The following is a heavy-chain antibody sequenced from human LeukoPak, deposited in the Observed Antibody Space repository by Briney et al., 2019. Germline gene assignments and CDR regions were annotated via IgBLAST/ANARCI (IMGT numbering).Heavy chain of an antibody. CDR1: GFTFSSYW. J-gene: IGHJ6*03. CDR2: VSGDGNYT. Sequence: GGSLRLSCAASGFTFSSYWMHWVRQVPGKGLVWVSRVSGDGNYTTYADSVKGRFTISRDNAKNTLYLQMNSLRAEDTAVYHCARQGNPDYYYYYMDVWGKGTTVTVYS. CDR3: ARQGNPDYYYYYMDV. V-gene: IGHV3-74*03. D-gene: IGHD4-23*01.